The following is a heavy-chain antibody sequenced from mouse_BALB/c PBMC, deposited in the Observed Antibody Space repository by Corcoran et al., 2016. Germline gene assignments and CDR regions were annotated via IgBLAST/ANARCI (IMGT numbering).Heavy chain of an antibody. CDR2: ISYDGSN. J-gene: IGHJ4*01. CDR1: GYSITSGYY. CDR3: AREAYAMDY. V-gene: IGHV3-6*02. Sequence: DVQLQESGPGLVKPSQSLSLTCSVTGYSITSGYYWNWIRQFPGNKLEWMGYISYDGSNNYNPSLKNRISITRDTSKNQFFLKLNSVTTEDTATYYGAREAYAMDYWGQGTSVTVSS.